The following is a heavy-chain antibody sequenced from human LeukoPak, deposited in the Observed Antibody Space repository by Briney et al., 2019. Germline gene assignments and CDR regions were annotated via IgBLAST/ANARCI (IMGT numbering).Heavy chain of an antibody. CDR2: ISAYNGNT. Sequence: ASVKVSCKASGYTFTSYGISWVRQAPGQGLERMGWISAYNGNTNYAQKLQGRVTMTTDTSTSTAYMELRSLRSDDTAVYYCARDASVVVAGMNDYWGQGTLVTVSS. CDR3: ARDASVVVAGMNDY. D-gene: IGHD2-15*01. V-gene: IGHV1-18*01. CDR1: GYTFTSYG. J-gene: IGHJ4*02.